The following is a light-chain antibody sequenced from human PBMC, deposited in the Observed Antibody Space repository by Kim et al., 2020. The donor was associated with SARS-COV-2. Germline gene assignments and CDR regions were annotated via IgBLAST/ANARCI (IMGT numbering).Light chain of an antibody. CDR3: QKYDTAPWT. V-gene: IGKV1-27*01. Sequence: ASVGDGVTITSRARQGISNYLAWYQQKPGEAPKLLIYAASTWEFGVSTRFSGSGSGTEFTLTISDLQPEDVATYYCQKYDTAPWTFGHGTKVDIK. J-gene: IGKJ1*01. CDR1: QGISNY. CDR2: AAS.